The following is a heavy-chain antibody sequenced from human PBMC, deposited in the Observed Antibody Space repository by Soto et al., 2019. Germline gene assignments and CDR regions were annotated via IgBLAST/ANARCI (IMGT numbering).Heavy chain of an antibody. CDR1: GGSISSGGYS. D-gene: IGHD3-22*01. CDR2: IYHSGST. J-gene: IGHJ4*02. Sequence: PSETLSLTCAVSGGSISSGGYSWSWIRQPPGKGLEWIGYIYHSGSTYYNPSLKSRATISVDRSKNQFSLKLSSVTAADTAVYYCARGDSSGYYYSYYFDYWGQGTLVTVSS. CDR3: ARGDSSGYYYSYYFDY. V-gene: IGHV4-30-2*01.